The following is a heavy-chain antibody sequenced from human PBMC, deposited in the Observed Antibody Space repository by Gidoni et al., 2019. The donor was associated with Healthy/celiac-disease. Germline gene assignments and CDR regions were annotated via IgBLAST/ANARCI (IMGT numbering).Heavy chain of an antibody. J-gene: IGHJ4*02. CDR1: GYSISSGYY. Sequence: QVQLQESGPGLVKPSETLSLTCTVSGYSISSGYYWGWIRQPPGKGLEWIGSIYHSGSTYYNPSFKSRVTISVDTSKNQFSLKLSSVTAADTAVYYCARDYGDYGYFDYWGQGTLVTVSS. D-gene: IGHD4-17*01. CDR2: IYHSGST. CDR3: ARDYGDYGYFDY. V-gene: IGHV4-38-2*02.